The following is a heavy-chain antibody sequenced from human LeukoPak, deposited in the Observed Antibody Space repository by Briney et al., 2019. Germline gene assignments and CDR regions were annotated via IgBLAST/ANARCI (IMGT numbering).Heavy chain of an antibody. CDR1: GFTFSSYA. V-gene: IGHV3-23*01. CDR3: ANGVVRYFDSSSYSYYFDF. J-gene: IGHJ4*02. Sequence: GGSLRLSCAASGFTFSSYAMSWVRQAPGKGLEWVSFISYSGASTYYADSVKGRFTISRDNSKNTLYLQMSSLRAEDTAVYYCANGVVRYFDSSSYSYYFDFWRQGTLVTVSS. CDR2: ISYSGAST. D-gene: IGHD3-22*01.